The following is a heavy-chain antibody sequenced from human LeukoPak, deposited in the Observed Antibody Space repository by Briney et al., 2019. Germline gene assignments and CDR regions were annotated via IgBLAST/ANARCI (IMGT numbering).Heavy chain of an antibody. V-gene: IGHV1-18*01. CDR3: ARAVSGAAAGIDY. J-gene: IGHJ4*02. Sequence: KLQGRVTMTTDTSTSTAYMELRSLRSDDTAVYYCARAVSGAAAGIDYWGQGTLVTVSS. D-gene: IGHD6-13*01.